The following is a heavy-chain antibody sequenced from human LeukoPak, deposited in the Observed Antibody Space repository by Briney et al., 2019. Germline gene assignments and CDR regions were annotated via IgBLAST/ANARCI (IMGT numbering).Heavy chain of an antibody. CDR2: IYSGGST. D-gene: IGHD3-9*01. CDR3: ARANYEILTGYLYFDY. Sequence: GGSLRLSCAASGFTVNSNYMSWVRQAPGKGLEWVSIIYSGGSTHYGDSVKGRFTISRDNSENTLYLQMNSLRAEGTAVYYCARANYEILTGYLYFDYWGQGTLVTVSS. J-gene: IGHJ4*02. V-gene: IGHV3-66*01. CDR1: GFTVNSNY.